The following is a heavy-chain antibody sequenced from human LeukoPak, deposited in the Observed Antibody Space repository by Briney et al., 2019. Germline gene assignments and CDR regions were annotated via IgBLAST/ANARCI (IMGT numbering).Heavy chain of an antibody. CDR3: ARELPPVVKYLFDY. CDR1: GFTFSNYA. D-gene: IGHD3-22*01. V-gene: IGHV3-23*01. J-gene: IGHJ4*02. Sequence: PGGSLRLSCAASGFTFSNYAMNWVRQAPGKGLEWVSVINGIGDTTNYADSVKGRFTISRDNSKNTLYLQMNSLRAEDTAVYYCARELPPVVKYLFDYWGQGTLVTVSS. CDR2: INGIGDTT.